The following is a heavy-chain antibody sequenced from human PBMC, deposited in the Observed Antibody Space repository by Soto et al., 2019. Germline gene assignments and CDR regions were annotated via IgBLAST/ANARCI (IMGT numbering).Heavy chain of an antibody. CDR2: IYYSGST. Sequence: PSETLSLTCTVSGGSISSGDYYWSWIRQPPGKGLEWIGYIYYSGSTYYNPSPKRRVTISVDTSKNQFSLKLSSVTAADTAVYCCARGYVVVVAATRNGMDVWGQGTTVTVSS. CDR1: GGSISSGDYY. J-gene: IGHJ6*02. D-gene: IGHD2-15*01. CDR3: ARGYVVVVAATRNGMDV. V-gene: IGHV4-30-4*01.